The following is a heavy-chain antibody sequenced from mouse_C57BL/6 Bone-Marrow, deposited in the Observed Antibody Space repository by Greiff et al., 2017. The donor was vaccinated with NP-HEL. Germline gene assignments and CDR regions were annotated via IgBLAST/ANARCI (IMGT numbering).Heavy chain of an antibody. CDR2: INPNNGGT. J-gene: IGHJ4*01. D-gene: IGHD1-1*01. CDR3: ARGLLRSRMDY. CDR1: GYTFTDYY. Sequence: VQLQQSGPELVKPGASVKISCKASGYTFTDYYMDWVKQSHGKSLEWIGDINPNNGGTSYNQKFKGKATLTVDKSSSTAYMELRSLTSEDSAVYYCARGLLRSRMDYWGQGTSVTVSS. V-gene: IGHV1-26*01.